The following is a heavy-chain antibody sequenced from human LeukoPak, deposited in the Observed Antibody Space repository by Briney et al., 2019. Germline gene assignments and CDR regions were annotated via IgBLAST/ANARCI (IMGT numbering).Heavy chain of an antibody. CDR3: ARGGPYSSSGGYYYYYYMDV. Sequence: PGGSLRLSCAASGFTFSRNSMTWVRQAPGKGLEWVSSISTSSSYIYYADSVKGRFTISRDNAKKSLYLQMNSLRAADTAVYYCARGGPYSSSGGYYYYYYMDVWGKGTTVTVSS. CDR1: GFTFSRNS. D-gene: IGHD6-6*01. V-gene: IGHV3-21*01. J-gene: IGHJ6*03. CDR2: ISTSSSYI.